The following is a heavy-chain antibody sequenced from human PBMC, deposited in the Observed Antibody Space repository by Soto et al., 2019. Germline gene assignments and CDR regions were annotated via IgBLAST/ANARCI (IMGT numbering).Heavy chain of an antibody. CDR2: ISNSDDVG. V-gene: IGHV3-23*01. Sequence: EVQLLESGGGLVQPRRSLRLCCSASGFNFTNHVINWVRQAPGKSLEWVSSISNSDDVGFYADSVRGRFIVSRDTSTNTIYLQMNYLRVEDTAVYYCAKTVGATKLEDYWGQGTLVTVSS. J-gene: IGHJ4*02. D-gene: IGHD1-26*01. CDR1: GFNFTNHV. CDR3: AKTVGATKLEDY.